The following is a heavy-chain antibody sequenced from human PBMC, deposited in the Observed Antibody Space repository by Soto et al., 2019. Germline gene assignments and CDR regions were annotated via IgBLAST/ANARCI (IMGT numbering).Heavy chain of an antibody. D-gene: IGHD3-3*01. V-gene: IGHV3-53*01. CDR2: IYSGGST. CDR1: GFTVSSNY. Sequence: PGGSLRLSCAASGFTVSSNYMSWVRQAPGKGLEWVSVIYSGGSTYYADSVKGRFTISRDNSKNTLYLQMNSLRAEDTAVYYCASGLPRYDFWSGYFTNYYYYGMDVWGQGTTVTVS. CDR3: ASGLPRYDFWSGYFTNYYYYGMDV. J-gene: IGHJ6*02.